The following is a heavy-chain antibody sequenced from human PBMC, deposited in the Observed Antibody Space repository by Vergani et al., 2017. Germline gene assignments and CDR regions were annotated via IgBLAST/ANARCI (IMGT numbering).Heavy chain of an antibody. D-gene: IGHD2-2*01. Sequence: EVQLLESGGGLVQPGGSLRLSCAASGFTFSSYAMSWVRQAPGKGLEWVSAISVSGGSTYYADSVKGRFTISRDNSKNTLYLQMNSLRAEDTAVYYCAKGLNGVGCSSTSCYRNYYYYMDVWGKGTTVTVSS. CDR1: GFTFSSYA. CDR3: AKGLNGVGCSSTSCYRNYYYYMDV. J-gene: IGHJ6*03. CDR2: ISVSGGST. V-gene: IGHV3-23*01.